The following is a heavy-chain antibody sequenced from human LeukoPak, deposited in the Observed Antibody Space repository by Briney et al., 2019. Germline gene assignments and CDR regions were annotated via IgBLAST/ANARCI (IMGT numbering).Heavy chain of an antibody. V-gene: IGHV3-23*01. J-gene: IGHJ3*01. D-gene: IGHD6-13*01. CDR2: INANESST. CDR3: AQATLASAGTGAFDV. CDR1: GFTASSYC. Sequence: GGSLRLSCAASGFTASSYCMHWVRQAPGKGLEWVSPINANESSTHYADSVKGRFTISRDNSKNSLYLQMNSLRAEDTAVYYCAQATLASAGTGAFDVWGQGTMVIVSS.